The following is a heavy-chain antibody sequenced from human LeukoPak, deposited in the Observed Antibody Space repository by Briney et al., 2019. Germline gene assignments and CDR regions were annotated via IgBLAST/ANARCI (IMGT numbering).Heavy chain of an antibody. Sequence: PGGSLRLSCTASGFTFSDYDMNWVRLAPGKGLEWVSDISSSGDIKSYADSVKGRFTISRDNAKTSLHLQMNSPRAEDTAVYYCAREIVAGAFDYWGQGTLVTVSS. CDR3: AREIVAGAFDY. CDR1: GFTFSDYD. J-gene: IGHJ4*02. CDR2: ISSSGDIK. D-gene: IGHD6-19*01. V-gene: IGHV3-11*01.